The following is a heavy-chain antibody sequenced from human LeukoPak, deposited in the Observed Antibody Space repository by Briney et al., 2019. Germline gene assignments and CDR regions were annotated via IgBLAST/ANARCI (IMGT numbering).Heavy chain of an antibody. CDR1: GYTFTSYG. J-gene: IGHJ6*03. D-gene: IGHD6-13*01. Sequence: GASVKVSCKASGYTFTSYGISWVRQAPGQGLEWMGWISAYNGSTNYAQKLQGRVTMTTDTSTSTAYMELRSLRSDDTAAYYCARRTGIAAARPYYYYYYMDVWGKGTTVTVSS. V-gene: IGHV1-18*01. CDR2: ISAYNGST. CDR3: ARRTGIAAARPYYYYYYMDV.